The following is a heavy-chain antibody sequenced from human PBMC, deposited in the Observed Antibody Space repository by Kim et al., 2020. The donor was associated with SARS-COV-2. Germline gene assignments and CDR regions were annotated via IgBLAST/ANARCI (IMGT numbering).Heavy chain of an antibody. CDR3: ARDGSLGSAFDI. V-gene: IGHV1-69*01. D-gene: IGHD3-3*02. Sequence: NYAQKFQGRVTITADESTSTAYMELRSLRSEDTAVYYCARDGSLGSAFDIWGQGTMVTVSS. J-gene: IGHJ3*02.